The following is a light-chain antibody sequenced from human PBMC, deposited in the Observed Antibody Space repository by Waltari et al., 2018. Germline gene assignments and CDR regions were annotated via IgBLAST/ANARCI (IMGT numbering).Light chain of an antibody. CDR3: QQFNTWWT. CDR1: HSIRNN. CDR2: GAS. J-gene: IGKJ1*01. V-gene: IGKV3-15*01. Sequence: EIVLTQSPATLSESPGERATLFCRASHSIRNNLAWYQQKPGQAPRLLIYGASTRATGIPARFSGSGSGTEFTLTISSLQSEDFAVYYCQQFNTWWTFGQGTKVEFK.